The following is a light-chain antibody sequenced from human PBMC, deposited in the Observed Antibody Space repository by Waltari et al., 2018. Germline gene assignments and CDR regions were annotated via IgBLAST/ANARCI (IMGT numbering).Light chain of an antibody. J-gene: IGLJ2*01. CDR1: TSDVGSYPY. Sequence: QSALPQPASVSGSPGQTITIPCNGTTSDVGSYPYVSWYQRHPGKAPKLIIYDVYIRPSGVSSRFSGSKSGNTASLTISGLQAEDEGDYYCSSYTDDTTLDVIFGGGTKLTVL. CDR2: DVY. V-gene: IGLV2-14*03. CDR3: SSYTDDTTLDVI.